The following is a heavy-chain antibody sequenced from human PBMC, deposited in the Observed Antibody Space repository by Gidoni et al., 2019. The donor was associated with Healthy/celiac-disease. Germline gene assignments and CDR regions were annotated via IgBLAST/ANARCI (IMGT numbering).Heavy chain of an antibody. J-gene: IGHJ5*02. Sequence: QLQLQESGPGLVTPSETLSLTCTVSGGSISSSSYYWGWIRQPPGKGLEWIGSIYYSGSTYYNPSLKSRVTISVDTSKNQFSLKLSSVTAADTAVYYCARDGTPVRGGNWFDHWGQGTLVTVSS. CDR2: IYYSGST. V-gene: IGHV4-39*02. CDR3: ARDGTPVRGGNWFDH. D-gene: IGHD3-10*01. CDR1: GGSISSSSYY.